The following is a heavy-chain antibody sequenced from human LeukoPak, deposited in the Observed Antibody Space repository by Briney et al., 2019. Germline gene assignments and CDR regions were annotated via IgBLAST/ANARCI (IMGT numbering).Heavy chain of an antibody. J-gene: IGHJ4*02. V-gene: IGHV3-11*01. CDR2: ISSSGSTI. D-gene: IGHD4-17*01. CDR3: ARDGDYGDQGGY. Sequence: GGSLRLSCAASGFTVSNNYMSWVRQAPGKGLEWVSYISSSGSTIYYADSVKGRFTISRDNAKNSLYLQMNSLRAEDTAVYYCARDGDYGDQGGYWGQGTLVTVSS. CDR1: GFTVSNNY.